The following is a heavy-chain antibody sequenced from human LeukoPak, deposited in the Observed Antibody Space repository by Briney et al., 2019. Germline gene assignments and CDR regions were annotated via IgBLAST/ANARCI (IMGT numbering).Heavy chain of an antibody. CDR3: AKDETMVRGPYGMDV. D-gene: IGHD3-10*01. J-gene: IGHJ6*02. CDR2: INVGGGST. CDR1: GFTFSSYA. V-gene: IGHV3-23*01. Sequence: GGSLRLSCAASGFTFSSYAMSWVRQAPGKGLEWVSGINVGGGSTYYADTVKGRFTISRDNSKNTLYLQMNSLRAEDTAVYSCAKDETMVRGPYGMDVWGQGTTVSVSS.